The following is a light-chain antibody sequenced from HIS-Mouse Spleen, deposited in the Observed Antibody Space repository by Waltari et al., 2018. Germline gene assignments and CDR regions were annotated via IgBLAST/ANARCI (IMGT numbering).Light chain of an antibody. CDR3: QQYGSSPLT. CDR2: GAS. Sequence: EIVLTQSPGTLSLSPGERATRSCRASQSVSSSYLAWYRQKPGQAPRLLIYGASSRATGIPDRFSGSGSGTDFTLTISRLEPEDFAVYYCQQYGSSPLTFGGGTKVEIK. V-gene: IGKV3-20*01. CDR1: QSVSSSY. J-gene: IGKJ4*01.